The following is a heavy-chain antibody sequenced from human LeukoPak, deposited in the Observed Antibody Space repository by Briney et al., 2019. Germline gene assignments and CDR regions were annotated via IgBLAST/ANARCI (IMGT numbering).Heavy chain of an antibody. V-gene: IGHV3-74*01. CDR2: INGDGTIT. D-gene: IGHD3-10*01. CDR1: GFTFSRYL. J-gene: IGHJ4*02. Sequence: GGSLRLSCTASGFTFSRYLMHWVRQAPGKGLVWVSRINGDGTITTYADSVKGRFTVSRDNAKNTLYLQMNSLRAGDTAVYYCASETYYYGSGSYYKGQFRGQGTLVAVSS. CDR3: ASETYYYGSGSYYKGQF.